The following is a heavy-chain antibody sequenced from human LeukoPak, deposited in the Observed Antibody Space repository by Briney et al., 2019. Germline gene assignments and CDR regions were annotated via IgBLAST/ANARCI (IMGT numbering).Heavy chain of an antibody. CDR2: IYYSGST. CDR3: ARNIAAAGTGIWFDP. J-gene: IGHJ5*02. V-gene: IGHV4-59*11. Sequence: SETLSLTCTVSGGSISSHYWSWIRQPPGKGLEWIGYIYYSGSTNYNPSLKSRVTISVDTSKNQFSLKPSSVTAADTAVYYCARNIAAAGTGIWFDPWGQGTLVTVSS. CDR1: GGSISSHY. D-gene: IGHD6-13*01.